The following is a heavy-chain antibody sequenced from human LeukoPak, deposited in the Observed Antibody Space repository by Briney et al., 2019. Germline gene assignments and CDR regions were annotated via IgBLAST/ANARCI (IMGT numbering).Heavy chain of an antibody. J-gene: IGHJ4*02. CDR2: ISYDGSNK. D-gene: IGHD3-10*01. CDR3: AREVAGWFGDNFDY. Sequence: GGSLRLSCAASGFTFSSYAMHWVRQAPGKGLEWVAVISYDGSNKYYADSVKGRFTISRDNSKDTLYLQMNSLRAEDTAVYYCAREVAGWFGDNFDYWGQGTLVTVSS. V-gene: IGHV3-30-3*01. CDR1: GFTFSSYA.